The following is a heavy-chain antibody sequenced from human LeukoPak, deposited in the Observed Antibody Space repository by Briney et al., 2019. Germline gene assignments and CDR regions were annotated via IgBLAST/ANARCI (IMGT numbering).Heavy chain of an antibody. CDR1: GGTFSSYA. CDR2: IIPIFGTA. D-gene: IGHD2-15*01. J-gene: IGHJ4*02. Sequence: GASVKVSCKASGGTFSSYAISWVRQAPGQGLEWMGGIIPIFGTANYAQKFQGRVTITADKSTSTAYMELSSLRSEDTAVYYCARDLGYCSGGSCYSAYFDYWGQGTLVAVSS. CDR3: ARDLGYCSGGSCYSAYFDY. V-gene: IGHV1-69*06.